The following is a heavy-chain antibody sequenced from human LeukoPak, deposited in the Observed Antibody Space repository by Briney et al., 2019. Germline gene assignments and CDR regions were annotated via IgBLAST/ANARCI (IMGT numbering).Heavy chain of an antibody. CDR1: GGSFSGYY. CDR2: INHRGCT. Sequence: AETLSLPCAVYGGSFSGYYWTWIRQPPGRGLEWIGEINHRGCTNYNPSLKSRVTISVDTSKSQFSLKLNSVTAADTAMYYCAKGRDQYWGQGTLVTVSS. J-gene: IGHJ4*02. V-gene: IGHV4-34*01. CDR3: AKGRDQY. D-gene: IGHD5-24*01.